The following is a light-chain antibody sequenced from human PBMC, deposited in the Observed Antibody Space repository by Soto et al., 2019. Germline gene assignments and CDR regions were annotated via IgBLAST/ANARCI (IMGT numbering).Light chain of an antibody. V-gene: IGLV2-23*01. J-gene: IGLJ3*02. Sequence: QSVLTQPASVSGSPGQSIIISCTGGSRDFGSYNLVSWYQQHPGKAPKLMIYEGSKRPPGVSNRFSGSKSGNTASLTISGLQAYDEADYYCSSYAGSNTWVFGAGTKVTVL. CDR1: SRDFGSYNL. CDR3: SSYAGSNTWV. CDR2: EGS.